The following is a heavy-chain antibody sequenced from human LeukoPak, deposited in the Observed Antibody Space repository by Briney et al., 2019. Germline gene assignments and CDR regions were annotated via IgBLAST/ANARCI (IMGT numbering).Heavy chain of an antibody. J-gene: IGHJ5*02. V-gene: IGHV4-39*01. CDR2: IYYSGSI. CDR1: AGSISSRSYY. CDR3: ARHLNYGSGSYTHFDP. Sequence: SETLSLTCTVSAGSISSRSYYWGWIRQPPGKGLEWIGTIYYSGSIYYNPSLKSRVTVSVDTSKNQFSLKLRSVTAADTAVYYCARHLNYGSGSYTHFDPWGQGTLVTVSS. D-gene: IGHD3-10*01.